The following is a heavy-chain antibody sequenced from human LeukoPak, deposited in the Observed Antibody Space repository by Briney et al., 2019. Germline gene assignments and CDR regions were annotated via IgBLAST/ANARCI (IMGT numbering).Heavy chain of an antibody. Sequence: ASVKVSCKASGYTFTGYYMHWVRQAPGQGLEWMGWINPNSGGTNYAQKFQGRVTMTRDTSISTAYMELSRLRSDDTAVYYCARGPDIVVVPAARPFDYYYYMDVWGKGTTVTVSS. CDR3: ARGPDIVVVPAARPFDYYYYMDV. J-gene: IGHJ6*03. CDR2: INPNSGGT. CDR1: GYTFTGYY. D-gene: IGHD2-2*01. V-gene: IGHV1-2*02.